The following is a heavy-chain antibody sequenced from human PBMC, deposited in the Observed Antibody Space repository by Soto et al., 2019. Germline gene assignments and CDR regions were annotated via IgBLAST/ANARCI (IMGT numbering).Heavy chain of an antibody. D-gene: IGHD6-19*01. V-gene: IGHV1-8*01. CDR2: MNPNSGNT. CDR1: GYTFTSYD. CDR3: AKTLYSSGWYFGYFDY. J-gene: IGHJ4*02. Sequence: ASVKVSCKASGYTFTSYDINWVRQATGQGLEWMGWMNPNSGNTGYAQKFQGRVTMTRNTSISTAYMELSSLRSDDTAVYYCAKTLYSSGWYFGYFDYWGQGTLVTVSS.